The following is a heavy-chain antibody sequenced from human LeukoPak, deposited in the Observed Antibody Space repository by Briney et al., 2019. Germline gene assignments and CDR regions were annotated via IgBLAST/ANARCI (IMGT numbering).Heavy chain of an antibody. V-gene: IGHV3-21*01. D-gene: IGHD2-2*01. CDR3: ARDIVVVPAAETNLYY. Sequence: GGSLRLSCAASGFTFSSYSMNWVRQAPGKGLEWVSSISSSSSYIYYADSVKGRFTISRDNAKNSLYLQMNSLRAEDTAVYYCARDIVVVPAAETNLYYWGQGTLVTVSS. J-gene: IGHJ4*02. CDR2: ISSSSSYI. CDR1: GFTFSSYS.